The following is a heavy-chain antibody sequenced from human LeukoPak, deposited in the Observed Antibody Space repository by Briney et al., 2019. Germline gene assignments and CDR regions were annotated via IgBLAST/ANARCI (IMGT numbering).Heavy chain of an antibody. J-gene: IGHJ6*03. Sequence: SETLSLTCVVSGGSIRNYYWSWIRQPAGKGLQWIGRVYSSGSTNYNPSLRGRVTISVDTSQNHFSLQLSSVTAADTAVYYCARHFDLYYYYYYYMDVWGKGTSVTISS. D-gene: IGHD3-9*01. V-gene: IGHV4-4*07. CDR3: ARHFDLYYYYYYYMDV. CDR2: VYSSGST. CDR1: GGSIRNYY.